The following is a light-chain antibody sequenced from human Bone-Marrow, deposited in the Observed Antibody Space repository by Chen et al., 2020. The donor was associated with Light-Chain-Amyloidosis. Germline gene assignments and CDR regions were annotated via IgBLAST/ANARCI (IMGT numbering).Light chain of an antibody. CDR3: SSYTITNTLV. V-gene: IGLV2-14*01. CDR1: NSDVGGDNH. J-gene: IGLJ1*01. Sequence: QSALTQPASVSGSPGQSITLSCTGNNSDVGGDNHVSWYHQHPDKAPKLMIYEVTNRPSWVPDRFSGSKSDNTASLTISGLQTEDEADYFCSSYTITNTLVFGSGTRVTVL. CDR2: EVT.